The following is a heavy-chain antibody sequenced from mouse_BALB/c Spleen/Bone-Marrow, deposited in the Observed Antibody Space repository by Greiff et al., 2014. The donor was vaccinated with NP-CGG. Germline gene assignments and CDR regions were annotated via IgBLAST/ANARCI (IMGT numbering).Heavy chain of an antibody. CDR3: ARDRGRNFYAMDY. CDR1: GFSLTSYG. V-gene: IGHV2-9*02. CDR2: IWAGGST. Sequence: QVQLQQSGPGLVAPSQSLSITCTVSGFSLTSYGVHWVRQPPGKGLEWLGVIWAGGSTNYNSALMSRLSINKDNSKSQVFLKMNSLQTDDTAMYYCARDRGRNFYAMDYWGQGTSVTVPS. J-gene: IGHJ4*01. D-gene: IGHD2-1*01.